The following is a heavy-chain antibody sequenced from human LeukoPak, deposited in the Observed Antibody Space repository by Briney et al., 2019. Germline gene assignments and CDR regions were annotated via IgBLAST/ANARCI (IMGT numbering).Heavy chain of an antibody. D-gene: IGHD5-18*01. CDR2: IDPSDSET. J-gene: IGHJ4*02. CDR1: GYSFTSYW. Sequence: GESLKISCKASGYSFTSYWMGWVRQMPGKDLEWMGMIDPSDSETRSTPSFQGQVTISVDKSLPTAYLQWNSLRASDTAMYYCARQTAMGRSGDYWGQGTLVTVSS. CDR3: ARQTAMGRSGDY. V-gene: IGHV5-51*01.